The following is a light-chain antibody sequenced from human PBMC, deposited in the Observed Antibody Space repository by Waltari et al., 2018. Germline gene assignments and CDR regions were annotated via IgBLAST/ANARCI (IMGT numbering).Light chain of an antibody. V-gene: IGLV3-10*01. CDR1: ALPDTY. CDR3: YSTDSSGDHGV. J-gene: IGLJ3*02. CDR2: EDP. Sequence: SYELTQQPSVSVSPGQTARITCSGDALPDTYVYWNQQPSGQAPVLVIFEDPKRPSGIPERFSGSSSGTTATLTISGAQVEDEADYYCYSTDSSGDHGVFGGGTKLTVL.